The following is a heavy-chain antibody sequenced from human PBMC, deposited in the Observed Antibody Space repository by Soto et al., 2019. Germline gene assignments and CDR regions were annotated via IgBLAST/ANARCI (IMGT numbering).Heavy chain of an antibody. D-gene: IGHD4-17*01. CDR2: IYHSGST. V-gene: IGHV4-30-2*01. CDR1: GGSISSGGYS. Sequence: QLQLQESGSGLVKPSQTLSLTCAVSGGSISSGGYSWSWIRQPPGKGLEWIGYIYHSGSTYYNPSRKGRVTISVDRSKNQFSLKLSSVTAADTAVYYCARAHYGDYGYGMDVWGQGTTVTVSS. J-gene: IGHJ6*02. CDR3: ARAHYGDYGYGMDV.